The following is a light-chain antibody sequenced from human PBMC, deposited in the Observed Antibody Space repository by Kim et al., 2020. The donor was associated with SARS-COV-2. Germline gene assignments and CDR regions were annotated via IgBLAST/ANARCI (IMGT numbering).Light chain of an antibody. CDR1: QDISNY. CDR3: LQHKSYPLT. CDR2: AAS. Sequence: DIQMTQSPSSMSASVGDRVTITCRASQDISNYLGWYQQKPGKAPKRLISAASSLQSGVPSRFSGSGSGTEFTLTISSLQPEDFATYSGLQHKSYPLTFGGGTTVDIK. V-gene: IGKV1-17*01. J-gene: IGKJ4*01.